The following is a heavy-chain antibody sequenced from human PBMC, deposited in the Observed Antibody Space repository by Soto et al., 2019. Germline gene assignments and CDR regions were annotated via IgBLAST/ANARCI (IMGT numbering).Heavy chain of an antibody. J-gene: IGHJ4*02. CDR3: ARQYCLSTSCYVGSDF. CDR1: GYMFTTYW. V-gene: IGHV5-51*01. Sequence: PGESLKISCKGSGYMFTTYWIGWVRQMPGKGLEWMGIIYPGDSDTRYSPSFQGQVTISADKSISTAYLQWSSLKASDTAMYYCARQYCLSTSCYVGSDFWGQGILVTVSS. CDR2: IYPGDSDT. D-gene: IGHD2-2*01.